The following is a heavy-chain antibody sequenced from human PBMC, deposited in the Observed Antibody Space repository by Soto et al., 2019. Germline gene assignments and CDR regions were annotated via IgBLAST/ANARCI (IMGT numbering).Heavy chain of an antibody. CDR2: INPSGGST. J-gene: IGHJ4*02. CDR1: GYTFTSYY. Sequence: DSVKVSCKASGYTFTSYYMHWVRQAPGQGLEWMGIINPSGGSTSYAQKFQGRVTMTRDTSTSTVYMELSSLRSEDTAVYYCARALHFYDSSGYFYYWGQGTLVTVSS. V-gene: IGHV1-46*01. D-gene: IGHD3-22*01. CDR3: ARALHFYDSSGYFYY.